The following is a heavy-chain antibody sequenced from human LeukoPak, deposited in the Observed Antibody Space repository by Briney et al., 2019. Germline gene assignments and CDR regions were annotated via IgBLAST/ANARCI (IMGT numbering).Heavy chain of an antibody. CDR1: GGTFSSYA. CDR3: ARSAPYDILKYYYMDV. CDR2: IIPIFGTA. Sequence: SVKVSCKASGGTFSSYAISWVRQAPGQGLEWMGRIIPIFGTANYAQKFQGRVTITTDGSTSTAYMELSSLRSEDTAVCYCARSAPYDILKYYYMDVWGKGTTVTVSS. J-gene: IGHJ6*03. V-gene: IGHV1-69*05. D-gene: IGHD3-9*01.